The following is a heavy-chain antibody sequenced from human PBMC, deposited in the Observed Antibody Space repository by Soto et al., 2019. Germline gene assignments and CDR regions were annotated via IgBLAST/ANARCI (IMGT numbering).Heavy chain of an antibody. CDR2: ISYDGSNK. V-gene: IGHV3-30*18. CDR1: GFTFSSYG. Sequence: LRLSCAASGFTFSSYGMHWVRQAPGKGLEWVAVISYDGSNKYYADSVKGRFTISRDNSKNTLYLQMNSLRAEDTAVYYCAKESSIAARPPNWFDPWGQGTLVTVSS. CDR3: AKESSIAARPPNWFDP. D-gene: IGHD6-6*01. J-gene: IGHJ5*02.